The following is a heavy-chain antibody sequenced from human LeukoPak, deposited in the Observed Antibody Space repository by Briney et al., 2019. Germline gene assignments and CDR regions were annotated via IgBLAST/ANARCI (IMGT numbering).Heavy chain of an antibody. V-gene: IGHV3-21*01. J-gene: IGHJ5*02. D-gene: IGHD6-19*01. CDR2: ISSSSSYI. Sequence: GGSLRLSCAASGFIFSRNSMNWVRQAPGKGLEWVSSISSSSSYIYYADSVKGRFTISRDNAKNSLYLQMNSLRAEDTAVYYCARDSVAGTRGWFDPWGQGTLVTVSS. CDR1: GFIFSRNS. CDR3: ARDSVAGTRGWFDP.